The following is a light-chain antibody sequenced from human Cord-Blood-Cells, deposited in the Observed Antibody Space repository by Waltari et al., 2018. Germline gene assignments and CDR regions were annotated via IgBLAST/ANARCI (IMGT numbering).Light chain of an antibody. V-gene: IGLV2-14*01. J-gene: IGLJ3*02. CDR3: SSYTSSSTYWV. Sequence: QSALTQPASVSGSPGQSITISCTGTSSDVGGYNYVSWYQQHPGKAPKLMIYDVSKRPPGVFNRFSGSRSGNTASLTISVLQAEDEADYYCSSYTSSSTYWVFGGGTKLTVL. CDR1: SSDVGGYNY. CDR2: DVS.